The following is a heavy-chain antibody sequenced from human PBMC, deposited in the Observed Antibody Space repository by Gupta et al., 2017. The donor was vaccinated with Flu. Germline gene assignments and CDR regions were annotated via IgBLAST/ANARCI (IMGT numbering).Heavy chain of an antibody. Sequence: EVQLVESGGGVVRPGGSLRLSCAASGFTFDDYGMSWVRQAPGKGLGWVSGINWNGGSTGYADSVKGRFTISRDNAKNSLYLQMNSLRAEDTALYHCVRTSGWGYGDPFDYWGQGTLVTVSS. CDR1: GFTFDDYG. J-gene: IGHJ4*02. CDR3: VRTSGWGYGDPFDY. CDR2: INWNGGST. V-gene: IGHV3-20*01. D-gene: IGHD4-17*01.